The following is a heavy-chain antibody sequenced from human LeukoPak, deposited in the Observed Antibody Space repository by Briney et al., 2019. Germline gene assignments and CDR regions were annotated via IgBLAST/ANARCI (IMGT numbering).Heavy chain of an antibody. CDR1: GGTFSSYA. J-gene: IGHJ4*02. D-gene: IGHD3-3*01. CDR3: ARDPFYYDFWSGYFDY. CDR2: IIPIFGTA. V-gene: IGHV1-69*05. Sequence: SVKVSCKASGGTFSSYAISWVRQAPGQGLEWMGGIIPIFGTANYAQKFQGRVTITTDESTSTAYMELSSLRSEDTAVYYCARDPFYYDFWSGYFDYWGQGTLVTVSS.